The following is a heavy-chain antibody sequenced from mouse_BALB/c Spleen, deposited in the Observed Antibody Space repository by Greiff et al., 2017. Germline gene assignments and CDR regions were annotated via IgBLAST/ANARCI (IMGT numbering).Heavy chain of an antibody. D-gene: IGHD1-1*01. CDR1: GFNIKDYY. CDR3: KIYDYVNSYGAY. V-gene: IGHV14-4*02. J-gene: IGHJ3*01. Sequence: VQLQQSGAALVRPGASVKLSCTASGFNIKDYYMHWVKQRPEQGLEWIGWIDPENGATEYAPKFQGKATMTADTSSNTAYLQLSSLTSEDTAVYYCKIYDYVNSYGAYGGQGTRVTVSA. CDR2: IDPENGAT.